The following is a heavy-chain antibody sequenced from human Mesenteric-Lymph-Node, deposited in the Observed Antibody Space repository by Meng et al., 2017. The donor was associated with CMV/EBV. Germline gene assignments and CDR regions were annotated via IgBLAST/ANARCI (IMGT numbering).Heavy chain of an antibody. CDR1: GFTFSNYW. V-gene: IGHV3-7*01. J-gene: IGHJ4*02. D-gene: IGHD3-10*01. CDR3: ARQVEGVHQFAY. CDR2: INQDASEK. Sequence: SCEASGFTFSNYWMSWVRQAPGKGLEWVANINQDASEKYYVASVKGRVTISRDNAKNSLSLQIISVRAEDSAVYYCARQVEGVHQFAYWGQGTLVTVSS.